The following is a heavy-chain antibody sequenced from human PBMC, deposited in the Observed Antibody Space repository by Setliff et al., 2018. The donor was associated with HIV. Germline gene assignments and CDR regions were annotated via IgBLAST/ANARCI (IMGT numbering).Heavy chain of an antibody. Sequence: SETLSLTCAVSGYSISSGYHWGWVRQPPEKGLEWIGSFYHSGSTNYNPSLKSRVTISVDTSKNQFSLKLSSVTAAGTAVYSCARAPITIFGVIIIPVYFDYWGQGTLVTVSS. CDR3: ARAPITIFGVIIIPVYFDY. V-gene: IGHV4-38-2*01. CDR1: GYSISSGYH. CDR2: FYHSGST. D-gene: IGHD3-3*01. J-gene: IGHJ4*02.